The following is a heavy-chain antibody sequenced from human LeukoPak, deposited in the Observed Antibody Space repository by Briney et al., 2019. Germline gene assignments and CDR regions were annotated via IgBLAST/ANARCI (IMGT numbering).Heavy chain of an antibody. Sequence: KSGGSLRLSCAASGFTFSDYYMSWIRQAPGKGLEWVPYISSSSSYTNYADSVKGRFTISRDNAKNSLYLQMNSLRAEDTAVYYCARDLHYYVAMDVWGQGTTVTVSS. CDR2: ISSSSSYT. CDR1: GFTFSDYY. D-gene: IGHD3-10*02. J-gene: IGHJ6*02. V-gene: IGHV3-11*06. CDR3: ARDLHYYVAMDV.